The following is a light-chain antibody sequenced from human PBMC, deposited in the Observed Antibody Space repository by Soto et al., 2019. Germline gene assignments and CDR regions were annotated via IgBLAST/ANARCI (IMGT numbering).Light chain of an antibody. CDR2: DAS. V-gene: IGKV1-5*01. Sequence: DIQMTQSPSTLSASVGDRVTITSRASQSISSWLAWYQQKPGKAPKLLIYDASSLESGVPSRFSGSGSGTEFTLTISSLQPDDFATYYCQQYNSYVTFGGGTKVEIK. CDR3: QQYNSYVT. CDR1: QSISSW. J-gene: IGKJ4*01.